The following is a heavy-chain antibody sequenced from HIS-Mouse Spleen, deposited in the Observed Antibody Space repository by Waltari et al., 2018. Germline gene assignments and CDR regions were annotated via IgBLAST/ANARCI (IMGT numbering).Heavy chain of an antibody. V-gene: IGHV4-34*01. J-gene: IGHJ3*02. CDR3: ARGRRITMVRGVILDAFDI. D-gene: IGHD3-10*01. Sequence: QVQLQQWGAGLLKPSETLSLTCAVYGGSFSVYYWSWIRQPPGKGLEWIGEINHSGSTNYNPSLKSRVTISVDTSKNQFSLKLSSVTAADTAVYYCARGRRITMVRGVILDAFDIWGQGTMVTVSS. CDR1: GGSFSVYY. CDR2: INHSGST.